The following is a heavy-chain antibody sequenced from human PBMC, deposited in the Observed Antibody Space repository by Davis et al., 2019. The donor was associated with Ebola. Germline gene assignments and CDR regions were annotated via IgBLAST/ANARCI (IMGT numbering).Heavy chain of an antibody. CDR3: AKGVTMVRGDLFDY. J-gene: IGHJ4*02. CDR1: GFNFRSYG. D-gene: IGHD3-10*01. CDR2: IWYDGSRK. Sequence: GESLKISCAVSGFNFRSYGMHWVRQAPDKGLEWVAVIWYDGSRKYYGDSVKGRFTISRDNSKNTLYLQMNSLRAEDTAVYYCAKGVTMVRGDLFDYWGQGTLVTVSS. V-gene: IGHV3-33*06.